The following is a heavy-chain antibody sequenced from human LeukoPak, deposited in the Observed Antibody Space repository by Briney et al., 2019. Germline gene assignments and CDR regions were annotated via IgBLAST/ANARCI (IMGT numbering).Heavy chain of an antibody. CDR1: GDSVSSNTVA. V-gene: IGHV6-1*01. CDR2: TYYRSKWYN. CDR3: ARDPYSSGWVGMDV. D-gene: IGHD6-19*01. Sequence: SQTLSLTCAISGDSVSSNTVAWNWIRQSPSRGLEWLGRTYYRSKWYNDYAVSVKSRITIDPDTSKNQFSLQLNSVTPEDTAVYYCARDPYSSGWVGMDVWGQGTTVTVSS. J-gene: IGHJ6*02.